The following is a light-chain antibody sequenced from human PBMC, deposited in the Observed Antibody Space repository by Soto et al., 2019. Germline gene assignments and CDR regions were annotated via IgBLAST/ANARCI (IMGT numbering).Light chain of an antibody. V-gene: IGLV3-21*02. CDR3: QLWESISNSWV. CDR2: DDN. J-gene: IGLJ3*02. CDR1: NVGRKS. Sequence: SYDLTQPPSVSVAPGQTATITCGGDNVGRKSVHWYQQRPGQAPVLVIYDDNDRPSGIPERISGSNSGNTATLTISGVEVGDEADYYCQLWESISNSWVFGGGTKLTVL.